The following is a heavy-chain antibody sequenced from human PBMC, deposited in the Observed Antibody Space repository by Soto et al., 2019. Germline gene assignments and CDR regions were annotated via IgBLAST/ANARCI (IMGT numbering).Heavy chain of an antibody. Sequence: DTLSLTCTVSGASITGSSYWSWIRQPAGKGLEWIGRFSLSGTTNYNPSLRSRVTMSADVSKNQFSLRLTSVTAADTALYYCARGMTPPGAPAWYYFDSWGQGTLVTVSS. V-gene: IGHV4-4*07. CDR2: FSLSGTT. J-gene: IGHJ4*02. CDR3: ARGMTPPGAPAWYYFDS. CDR1: GASITGSSY. D-gene: IGHD2-8*02.